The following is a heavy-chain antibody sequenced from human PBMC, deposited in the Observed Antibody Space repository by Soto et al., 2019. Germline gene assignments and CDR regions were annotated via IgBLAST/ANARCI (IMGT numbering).Heavy chain of an antibody. V-gene: IGHV3-64D*08. Sequence: GESLRLSCSVSGITFRNYAMHWVPQAPGRGLEYVSGNTSDGDNTWHADSVKDRFTISRDNSNDTLYLQMSSLRVEDTAKYYCVKSIQLLRDDFEFWGPGTLVTVSS. CDR1: GITFRNYA. CDR2: NTSDGDNT. J-gene: IGHJ4*01. CDR3: VKSIQLLRDDFEF. D-gene: IGHD2-15*01.